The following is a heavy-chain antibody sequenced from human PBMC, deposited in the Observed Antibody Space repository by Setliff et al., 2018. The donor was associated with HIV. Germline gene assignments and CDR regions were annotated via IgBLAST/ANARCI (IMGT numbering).Heavy chain of an antibody. CDR2: INHSGST. J-gene: IGHJ6*03. D-gene: IGHD3-3*01. V-gene: IGHV4-34*01. Sequence: SETLSLTCTVSGGSLSGFFWNWIRQPPGKGLEWIGEINHSGSTNYNPSLKSRVTISVDTSKNQFSLKLSSVTAADTAVYYCARARFWSGYYTGDNYYYMDVWGKGTTVTVSS. CDR1: GGSLSGFF. CDR3: ARARFWSGYYTGDNYYYMDV.